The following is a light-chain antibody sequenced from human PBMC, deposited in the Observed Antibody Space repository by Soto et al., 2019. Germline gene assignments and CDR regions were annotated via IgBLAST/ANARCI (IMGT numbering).Light chain of an antibody. CDR2: DVS. V-gene: IGLV2-14*01. J-gene: IGLJ1*01. CDR1: SSDVCGYNY. CDR3: SSHTSSSTAYV. Sequence: QSALTQPASVSGSPGQSITIYGTGTSSDVCGYNYVSWYQPHPGKAHKLMIYDVSNRPSGVYNRCSGSKSANTASLTISGLQVEAEADYDCSSHTSSSTAYVFGAGKKLTVL.